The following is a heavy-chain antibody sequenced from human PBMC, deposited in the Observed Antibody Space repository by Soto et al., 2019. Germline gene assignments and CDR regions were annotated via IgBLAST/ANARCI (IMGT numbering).Heavy chain of an antibody. CDR2: IIPIFGTA. J-gene: IGHJ6*02. V-gene: IGHV1-69*12. CDR1: GGTFSSYA. D-gene: IGHD6-6*01. CDR3: ARSRGVYRSSDYGMDV. Sequence: QVQLVQSGAEVKKPGSSVKVSCKASGGTFSSYAISWVRQAPGQGLEWMGGIIPIFGTANYAQKFQGRVTITADGATGTADMERSSLSSEDTAVYYCARSRGVYRSSDYGMDVWGQGTTVTVSS.